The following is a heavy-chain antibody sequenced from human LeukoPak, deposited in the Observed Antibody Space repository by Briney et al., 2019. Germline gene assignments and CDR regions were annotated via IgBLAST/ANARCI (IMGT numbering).Heavy chain of an antibody. J-gene: IGHJ5*01. V-gene: IGHV3-11*04. D-gene: IGHD6-6*01. CDR3: TRDPRHFDS. CDR1: GFTFSDSY. Sequence: GGSLRLSCAASGFTFSDSYMTWVRQAPGKGVEWVAYISGSGHDINYSDSVKGRFTISRDNAKNSLYLQMSSMRVEDTAVYYCTRDPRHFDSCGQGTLVTVSS. CDR2: ISGSGHDI.